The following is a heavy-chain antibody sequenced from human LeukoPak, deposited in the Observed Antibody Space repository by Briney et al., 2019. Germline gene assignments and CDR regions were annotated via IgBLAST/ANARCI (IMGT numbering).Heavy chain of an antibody. CDR3: ARAEGSSSTSCYSPIGYYYYYMDV. V-gene: IGHV1-69*05. CDR2: INPIFGTA. J-gene: IGHJ6*03. CDR1: GCTFSRYA. D-gene: IGHD2-2*01. Sequence: SVTVSCQGSGCTFSRYAISWVRQAPGKGLEWVGRINPIFGTANYAQKFQGKVTISTDEYTSTAYMELSSLRAEDRAVYYCARAEGSSSTSCYSPIGYYYYYMDVWGKGTTVTVSS.